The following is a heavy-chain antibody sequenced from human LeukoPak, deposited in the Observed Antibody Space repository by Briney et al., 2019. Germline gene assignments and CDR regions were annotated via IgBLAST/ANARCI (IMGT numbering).Heavy chain of an antibody. J-gene: IGHJ4*02. Sequence: GGSLRLSCAASGFTFDDYGLSWVRQAPGKGLEWVSAISGSGGSTYYADSVKGRFTISRDNSKNTLYLQMNSLRAEDTAVYYCAKETRYFDWLLFGVFDYWGQGTLVTVSS. CDR3: AKETRYFDWLLFGVFDY. CDR1: GFTFDDYG. CDR2: ISGSGGST. D-gene: IGHD3-9*01. V-gene: IGHV3-23*01.